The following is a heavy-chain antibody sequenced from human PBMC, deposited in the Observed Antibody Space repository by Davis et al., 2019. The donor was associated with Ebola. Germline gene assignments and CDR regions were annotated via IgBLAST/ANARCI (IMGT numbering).Heavy chain of an antibody. Sequence: GESLKISCAASGFTFSSYAMHWVRQAPGKGLEWVAVISYDGSNKYYADSVKGRFTISRDNSKNTLYLQMNSLRAEDTAVYYCARKTYFDLWGRGILVTVSS. CDR3: ARKTYFDL. CDR2: ISYDGSNK. CDR1: GFTFSSYA. J-gene: IGHJ2*01. V-gene: IGHV3-30-3*01.